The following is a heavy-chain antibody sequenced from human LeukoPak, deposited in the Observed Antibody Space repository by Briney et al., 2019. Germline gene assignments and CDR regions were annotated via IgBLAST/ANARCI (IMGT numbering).Heavy chain of an antibody. CDR3: ARDIYYDSSGYLLGYPQNFFDY. V-gene: IGHV3-21*01. D-gene: IGHD3-22*01. CDR1: GFTFSSYS. Sequence: GGSLRLSCAASGFTFSSYSMNWFRQAPGKGLEWVSSISSSSSYIYYADSVKGRFTISRDNAKNSLYLQMNSQRAEDTAVYYCARDIYYDSSGYLLGYPQNFFDYWGQGTLVTVSS. CDR2: ISSSSSYI. J-gene: IGHJ4*02.